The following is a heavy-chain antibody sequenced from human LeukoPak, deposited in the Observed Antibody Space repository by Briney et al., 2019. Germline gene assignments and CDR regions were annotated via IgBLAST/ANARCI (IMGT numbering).Heavy chain of an antibody. V-gene: IGHV4-59*08. D-gene: IGHD3-22*01. CDR2: IYHTGST. CDR3: ARNPRYYYDSSGILDY. CDR1: GGSISSYY. J-gene: IGHJ4*02. Sequence: SVTVSLTCTVSGGSISSYYWSWIRPPPGKGLEWIGYIYHTGSTIYNPSLKSRATISVDTSKNQFSLKLSSVTAADTAVYYCARNPRYYYDSSGILDYWGQGTLVSVSS.